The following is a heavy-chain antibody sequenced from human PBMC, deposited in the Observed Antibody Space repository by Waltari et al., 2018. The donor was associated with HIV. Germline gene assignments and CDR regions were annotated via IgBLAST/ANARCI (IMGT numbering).Heavy chain of an antibody. J-gene: IGHJ6*02. D-gene: IGHD4-17*01. Sequence: EVQLVESGGGLIQPGGSLRLSCAASGFTVSSNSMSWVRQAPGKGREWVSVIYSGGSTYYADSVKGRFTISRDNSKNTLYLQMNSLRAEDTAVYYCARDQRTTVTTPPHYYYGMDVWGQGTTVTVSS. CDR2: IYSGGST. CDR3: ARDQRTTVTTPPHYYYGMDV. V-gene: IGHV3-53*01. CDR1: GFTVSSNS.